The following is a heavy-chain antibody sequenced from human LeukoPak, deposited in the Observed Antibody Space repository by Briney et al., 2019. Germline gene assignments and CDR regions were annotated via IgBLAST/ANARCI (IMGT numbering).Heavy chain of an antibody. D-gene: IGHD3-16*02. CDR1: GYSFTNYW. CDR2: IYPGDSDT. J-gene: IGHJ3*02. V-gene: IGHV5-51*01. CDR3: ARSRAETVPVWGSYRHHDAFDI. Sequence: GESLKISCKGSGYSFTNYWIGWVRQMPGKGLEWMGIIYPGDSDTAYKPSFQGQVTISADKSISTAYLQWSSLKASDTAMYYCARSRAETVPVWGSYRHHDAFDIWGQGTMVTVSS.